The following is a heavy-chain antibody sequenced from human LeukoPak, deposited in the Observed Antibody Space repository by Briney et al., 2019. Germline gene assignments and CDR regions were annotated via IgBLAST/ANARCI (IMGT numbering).Heavy chain of an antibody. D-gene: IGHD1-26*01. CDR2: ISAYNGNT. CDR1: GYTFTSYG. CDR3: ARDPMRRIVGATTSNWFDP. V-gene: IGHV1-18*01. Sequence: GASVKVSCKASGYTFTSYGISWVRQAPGQGLEWMGWISAYNGNTNYAQKLQGRVTMTTDTSTSTAYMELRSLRSDDTAVYYCARDPMRRIVGATTSNWFDPWGQGTLVTVSS. J-gene: IGHJ5*02.